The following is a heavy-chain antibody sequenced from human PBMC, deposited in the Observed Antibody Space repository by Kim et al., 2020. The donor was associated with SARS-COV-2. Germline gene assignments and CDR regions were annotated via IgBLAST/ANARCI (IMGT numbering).Heavy chain of an antibody. CDR3: ARGVVTMIVEGEYYYDMDV. CDR1: GGIFSSFG. J-gene: IGHJ6*02. CDR2: VIPMFGTG. V-gene: IGHV1-69*05. D-gene: IGHD3-22*01. Sequence: SVKVSCKASGGIFSSFGISWVRQAPGQGLEWMGGVIPMFGTGNYAQKFQDRITIPTDQSTNTAYMELSSLRSEDTAVYYCARGVVTMIVEGEYYYDMDVWGQGTTVTVSS.